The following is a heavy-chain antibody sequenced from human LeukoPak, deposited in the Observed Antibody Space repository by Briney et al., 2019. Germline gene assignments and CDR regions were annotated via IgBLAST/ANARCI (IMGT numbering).Heavy chain of an antibody. D-gene: IGHD3-22*01. CDR3: VRVTYYYESTAYYYGQ. CDR1: GGTFSSYA. J-gene: IGHJ4*02. CDR2: IIPIFGTA. Sequence: ASVNVSCKASGGTFSSYAISWVRQAPGQGLEWMGGIIPIFGTANYAQKFQGRVTITADESTSTAYMELSSLRSEDTAVYYCVRVTYYYESTAYYYGQWGQGTLVTVSS. V-gene: IGHV1-69*13.